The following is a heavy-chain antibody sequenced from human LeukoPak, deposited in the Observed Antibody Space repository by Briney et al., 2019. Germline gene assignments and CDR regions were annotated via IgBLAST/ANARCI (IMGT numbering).Heavy chain of an antibody. V-gene: IGHV4-39*01. Sequence: SETLSLTCTVSGGSISSSSYYWGWIRQPPGKGLEWIGSIYYSGGTYYSPSLKSRLTISVDTSKNQFSLKLSSVTAADTAVYYCARLGYCSSTSCYNFDYWGQGTLVTVSS. J-gene: IGHJ4*02. D-gene: IGHD2-2*01. CDR2: IYYSGGT. CDR1: GGSISSSSYY. CDR3: ARLGYCSSTSCYNFDY.